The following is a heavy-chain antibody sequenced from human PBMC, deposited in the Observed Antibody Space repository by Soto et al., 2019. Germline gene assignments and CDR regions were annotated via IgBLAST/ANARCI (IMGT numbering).Heavy chain of an antibody. J-gene: IGHJ5*02. Sequence: ASVKVSCKASGFTFTSSAMQWVRQARGQRLEWIGWIVVGSGNTNYAQKFQERVTITRDMSTSTAYMELSSLRSEDTAVYYCAAGHVFGIFGVVPEEGYWFDPWGQGTLVTVSS. CDR2: IVVGSGNT. D-gene: IGHD3-3*01. CDR3: AAGHVFGIFGVVPEEGYWFDP. CDR1: GFTFTSSA. V-gene: IGHV1-58*02.